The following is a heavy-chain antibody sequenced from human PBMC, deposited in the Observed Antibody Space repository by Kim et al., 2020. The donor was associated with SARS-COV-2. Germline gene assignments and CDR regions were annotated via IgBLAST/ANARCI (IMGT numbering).Heavy chain of an antibody. V-gene: IGHV1-46*03. CDR2: INPGGGST. J-gene: IGHJ5*02. CDR3: ARGVLRASSTPWFDP. CDR1: EFTFSSYY. Sequence: ASVKVSCKASEFTFSSYYLHWVRQAPGQGLEWMGVINPGGGSTGYALKFQGRVTMTRDTSASTLYLELSRLRSEDTAMYYCARGVLRASSTPWFDPWGQGTLVTVSS. D-gene: IGHD3-10*01.